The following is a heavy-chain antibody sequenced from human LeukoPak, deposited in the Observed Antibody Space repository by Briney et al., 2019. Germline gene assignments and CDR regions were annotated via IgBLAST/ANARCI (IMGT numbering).Heavy chain of an antibody. V-gene: IGHV1-8*01. D-gene: IGHD1-26*01. CDR1: GYTFTSYD. J-gene: IGHJ3*02. CDR3: ARDSHVNAFDI. Sequence: GGSVKLSCKAPGYTFTSYDMNWVRQAPGQGLEWMGWMNSNSGNTGYAQKFQGRVTMTRSTSINTAYMELSSLRSEDTAMYYCARDSHVNAFDIWGQGTMVTVSS. CDR2: MNSNSGNT.